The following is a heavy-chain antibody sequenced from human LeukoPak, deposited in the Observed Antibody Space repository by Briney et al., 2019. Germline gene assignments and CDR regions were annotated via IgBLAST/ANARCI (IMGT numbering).Heavy chain of an antibody. CDR2: ISSSGSTI. CDR3: ARPLWFGEPSSGFDY. V-gene: IGHV3-11*01. Sequence: GGSLRLSCAASGFTFSDYYMSWIRQAPGKGLGWVSYISSSGSTIYYADSVKGRFTISRDNAKNSLYLQMNSLRAEDTAVYYCARPLWFGEPSSGFDYWGQGTLVTVSS. J-gene: IGHJ4*02. CDR1: GFTFSDYY. D-gene: IGHD3-10*01.